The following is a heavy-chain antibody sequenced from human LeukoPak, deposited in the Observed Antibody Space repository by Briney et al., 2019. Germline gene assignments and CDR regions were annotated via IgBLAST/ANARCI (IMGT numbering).Heavy chain of an antibody. V-gene: IGHV3-30*02. D-gene: IGHD6-13*01. CDR3: ARDWGKRSSSFPYYYYYYMDV. J-gene: IGHJ6*03. CDR2: MRYDGTTK. CDR1: GFTFSSYG. Sequence: GGSLRLSCAASGFTFSSYGMHWVRQAPGKGLEWVAFMRYDGTTKDYADSVKGRFTISRDNAKNSLYLQMNSLRAEDTAVYYCARDWGKRSSSFPYYYYYYMDVWGKGTTVTVSS.